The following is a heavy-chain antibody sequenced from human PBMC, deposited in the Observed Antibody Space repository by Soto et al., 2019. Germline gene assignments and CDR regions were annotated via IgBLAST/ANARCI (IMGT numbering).Heavy chain of an antibody. CDR3: ARQRTTVVTQAYFDH. D-gene: IGHD2-21*02. CDR1: CESISISSYY. Sequence: ETLSLTCIVSCESISISSYYCGWIREPPGKGLEWIGSIYYSGRTYYNPSFKSRVTISIDTSKNQFSLKLSSVTATDTAVYYCARQRTTVVTQAYFDHWGQGALVTVSS. V-gene: IGHV4-39*01. J-gene: IGHJ4*02. CDR2: IYYSGRT.